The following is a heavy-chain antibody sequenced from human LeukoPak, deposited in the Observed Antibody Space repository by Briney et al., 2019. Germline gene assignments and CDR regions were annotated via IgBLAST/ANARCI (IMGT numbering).Heavy chain of an antibody. CDR2: ISSSGNFI. CDR3: ARGYRLLWFGELSAGYMDV. V-gene: IGHV3-48*03. CDR1: GFTSTNLE. Sequence: GGSLRLSCAISGFTSTNLEMSWVRQAPGKGLEWISYISSSGNFIFYADSVKGRFTISRDNAKKSLSLQMNSLRVEDTALYYCARGYRLLWFGELSAGYMDVWGKGTTVTISS. J-gene: IGHJ6*03. D-gene: IGHD3-10*01.